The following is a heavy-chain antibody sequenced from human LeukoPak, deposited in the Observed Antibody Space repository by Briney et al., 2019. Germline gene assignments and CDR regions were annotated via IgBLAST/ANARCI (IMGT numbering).Heavy chain of an antibody. CDR2: IYYSGST. CDR3: ARQSGSYTLAFDY. D-gene: IGHD1-26*01. Sequence: SETLSLTCTVSGGSISSSSYYWGWIRQPPGKGLEWIGSIYYSGSTYYSPSLKSRVTISVDTSKNQFSLKLSSVTAADTAVYYCARQSGSYTLAFDYWGQGTLVTVSS. J-gene: IGHJ4*02. CDR1: GGSISSSSYY. V-gene: IGHV4-39*01.